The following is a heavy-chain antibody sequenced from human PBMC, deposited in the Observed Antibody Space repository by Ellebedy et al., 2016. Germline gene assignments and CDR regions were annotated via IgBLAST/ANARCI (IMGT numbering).Heavy chain of an antibody. CDR3: ARVNWNDRSYYYYGMDV. J-gene: IGHJ6*02. V-gene: IGHV1-3*01. CDR1: GYTFTSYA. Sequence: ASVKVSCXASGYTFTSYAMHWVRQAPGQRLEWMGWINAGNGNTKYSQKFQGRVTMTTDTSTSTAYMELRSLRSDDTAVYYCARVNWNDRSYYYYGMDVWGQGTTVTVSS. D-gene: IGHD1-1*01. CDR2: INAGNGNT.